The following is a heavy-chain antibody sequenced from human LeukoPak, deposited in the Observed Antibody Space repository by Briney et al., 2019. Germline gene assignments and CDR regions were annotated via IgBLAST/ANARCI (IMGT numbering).Heavy chain of an antibody. V-gene: IGHV4-4*07. J-gene: IGHJ4*02. CDR3: ARGRVEMATIDFDY. D-gene: IGHD5-24*01. CDR2: IYTSGST. CDR1: GGSISYYY. Sequence: PSETLSLTCTVSGGSISYYYWSWIRQPAGKGLEWIGRIYTSGSTNYNPSLKSRVTISVDTSKNQFSLKLSSVTAADTAMYYCARGRVEMATIDFDYWGQGTLVTVSS.